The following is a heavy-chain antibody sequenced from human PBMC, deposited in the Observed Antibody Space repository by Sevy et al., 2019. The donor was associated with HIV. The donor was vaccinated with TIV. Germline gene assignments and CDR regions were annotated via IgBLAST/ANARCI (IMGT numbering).Heavy chain of an antibody. D-gene: IGHD3-3*01. CDR2: IFSSSSWI. Sequence: GGSLRLSCAASGFIFNDYNMNWVRQAPGKGLEWVSFIFSSSSWIYYADSVKGRFTISRDNTKNSLYLQMNSLRAEDTAVYYCTRDKTILEGRYGMDVWGQGTTLTVSS. J-gene: IGHJ6*02. CDR1: GFIFNDYN. V-gene: IGHV3-21*01. CDR3: TRDKTILEGRYGMDV.